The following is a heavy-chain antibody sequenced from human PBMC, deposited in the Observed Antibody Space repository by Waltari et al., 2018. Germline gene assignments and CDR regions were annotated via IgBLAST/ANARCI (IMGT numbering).Heavy chain of an antibody. CDR1: SYD. V-gene: IGHV3-13*01. CDR2: IGTAGDT. J-gene: IGHJ2*01. Sequence: SYDMHWVRQAKGKGLEWVSAIGTAGDTYYPGSVKGRFTISRENAKNSLYLQMNSLRAGDTAVYYCARRAIDWYFDLWGRGTLVTVSS. CDR3: ARRAIDWYFDL.